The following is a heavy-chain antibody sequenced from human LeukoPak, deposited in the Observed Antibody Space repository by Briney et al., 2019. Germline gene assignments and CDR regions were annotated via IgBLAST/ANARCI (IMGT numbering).Heavy chain of an antibody. J-gene: IGHJ4*02. CDR1: GYTFTGYY. V-gene: IGHV1-2*02. CDR3: ARGNSLDDYGDYAGY. CDR2: INPNRGGT. Sequence: VASVKISCKASGYTFTGYYMHWVRQAPGQGLEWMGWINPNRGGTNYAQKFQGRVTMTRDTSISTAYMELSRLRSDDTAVYYCARGNSLDDYGDYAGYWGQGTLVTVSS. D-gene: IGHD4-17*01.